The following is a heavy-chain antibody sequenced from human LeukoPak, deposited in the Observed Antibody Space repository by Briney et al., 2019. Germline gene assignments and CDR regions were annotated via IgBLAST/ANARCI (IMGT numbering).Heavy chain of an antibody. CDR2: INSDGSRT. CDR3: AKGDIRWIIFGVVLPN. J-gene: IGHJ4*02. CDR1: GITFSSYW. Sequence: PGGSLRLSCAASGITFSSYWVHWVRQAPGKGLVWVSRINSDGSRTSYADSVKGRFTISRDNAKNTLYLQMNSLRPEDTAVYYCAKGDIRWIIFGVVLPNWGQGTLVTVSS. D-gene: IGHD3-3*02. V-gene: IGHV3-74*01.